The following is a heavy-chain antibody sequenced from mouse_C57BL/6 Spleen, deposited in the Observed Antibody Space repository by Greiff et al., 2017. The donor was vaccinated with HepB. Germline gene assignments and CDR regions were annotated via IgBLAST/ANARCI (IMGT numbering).Heavy chain of an antibody. J-gene: IGHJ4*01. CDR2: ISYDGSN. D-gene: IGHD2-1*01. CDR1: GYSITSGYY. Sequence: EVQLVESGPGLVKPSQSLSLTCSVTGYSITSGYYWNWIRQFPGNKLEWMGYISYDGSNNCNPSLKNRISITRDTSKNQFFLKLNSVTTEDTATYYCARNYPPYAMDYWGQGTSVTVSS. CDR3: ARNYPPYAMDY. V-gene: IGHV3-6*01.